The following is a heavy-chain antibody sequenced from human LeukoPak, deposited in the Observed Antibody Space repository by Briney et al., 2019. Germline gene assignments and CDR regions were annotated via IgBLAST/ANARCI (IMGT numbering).Heavy chain of an antibody. Sequence: GTXXXXXISWXXXAPXXXLEXXXXXXPILGIANYAQKFQGRVTITADKSTSTAYMELSSLRSEDTAVYYCARDPYYYDSSAYPGYGIYFDYWGQGTLVTVSS. D-gene: IGHD3-22*01. CDR1: GTXXXXX. V-gene: IGHV1-69*04. CDR3: ARDPYYYDSSAYPGYGIYFDY. J-gene: IGHJ4*02. CDR2: XXPILGIA.